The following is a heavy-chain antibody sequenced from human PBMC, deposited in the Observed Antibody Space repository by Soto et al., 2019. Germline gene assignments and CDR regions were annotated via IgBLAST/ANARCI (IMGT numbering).Heavy chain of an antibody. CDR2: ISAYNVNT. CDR3: ARVGLAYPDYYYYGMDV. D-gene: IGHD3-10*01. J-gene: IGHJ6*02. CDR1: GYTFTSHG. Sequence: QGQLVQSGAEVMNPGASVKVSCKASGYTFTSHGISWVRQAPGRGLEWMGWISAYNVNTNSAQKLQGRVTLTIDTSTSTAYMDLRSLRSDDTAVYYCARVGLAYPDYYYYGMDVWGQGTTVTVSS. V-gene: IGHV1-18*01.